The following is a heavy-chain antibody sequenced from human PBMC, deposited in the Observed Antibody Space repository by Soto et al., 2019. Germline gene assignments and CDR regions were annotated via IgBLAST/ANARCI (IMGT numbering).Heavy chain of an antibody. CDR1: GLIFSRSA. V-gene: IGHV3-21*01. Sequence: PGGSLRLSWAASGLIFSRSAMNWVRQAPGKGLEWVSSISSSSSYIYYADSVKGRFTISRDNAKNSLYLQMNSLRAEDTAVYYCARINSGWGPLSPYHFDYWGQGALVTVSX. D-gene: IGHD6-19*01. J-gene: IGHJ4*02. CDR3: ARINSGWGPLSPYHFDY. CDR2: ISSSSSYI.